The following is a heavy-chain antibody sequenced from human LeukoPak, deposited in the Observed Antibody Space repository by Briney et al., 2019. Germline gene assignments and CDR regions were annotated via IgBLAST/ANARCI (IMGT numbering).Heavy chain of an antibody. CDR3: ARVSGGKWELLGSLDY. J-gene: IGHJ4*02. D-gene: IGHD1-26*01. CDR2: IYSDNT. Sequence: PGGSLRLSCTVSGFTVSSNSMSWVRQAPGKGLEWVSFIYSDNTHYSDSVKGRFTISRDNAKKSLYLQMNSLRAEDTAVYYCARVSGGKWELLGSLDYWGQGTLVTVSS. V-gene: IGHV3-53*01. CDR1: GFTVSSNS.